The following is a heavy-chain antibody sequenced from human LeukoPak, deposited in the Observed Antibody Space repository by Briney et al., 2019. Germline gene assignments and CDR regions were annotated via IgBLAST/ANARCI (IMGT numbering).Heavy chain of an antibody. D-gene: IGHD3-22*01. J-gene: IGHJ4*02. CDR2: ISDDGGNK. V-gene: IGHV3-30*03. CDR1: GFTFSNYG. Sequence: GALRLSCAASGFTFSNYGMHWVRQAPGKGLEWVAVISDDGGNKYYADSVKGRFTISRDNSKNTLYLQMNSLRAEDTGVYYCARDLLAERRWGYYYLFDYWGQGTLVTVSS. CDR3: ARDLLAERRWGYYYLFDY.